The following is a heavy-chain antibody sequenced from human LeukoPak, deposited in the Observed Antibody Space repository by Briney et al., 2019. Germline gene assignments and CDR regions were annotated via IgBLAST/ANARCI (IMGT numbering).Heavy chain of an antibody. CDR3: VRHSSGTTYDH. CDR1: GGSIRGYY. J-gene: IGHJ5*02. CDR2: ISQSGTT. D-gene: IGHD1-7*01. V-gene: IGHV4-59*08. Sequence: SETLSLTRTVSGGSIRGYYWSWIRQPPGKGLEWIAYISQSGTTNYNPSLKSRVTISLDMSKSQFSLNLNSVTAADTAVYYCVRHSSGTTYDHWGQGTLVTVSS.